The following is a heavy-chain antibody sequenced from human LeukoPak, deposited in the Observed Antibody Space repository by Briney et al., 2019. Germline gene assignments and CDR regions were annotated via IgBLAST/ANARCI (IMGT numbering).Heavy chain of an antibody. J-gene: IGHJ6*03. D-gene: IGHD4-17*01. CDR1: GGSISSYY. CDR2: IYTSGST. CDR3: AGALTTAKWGYYYYYMDV. V-gene: IGHV4-4*07. Sequence: SETLSLTCTVSGGSISSYYWSWIRQPAGKGLEWIGRIYTSGSTNYNPSLKSRVTISVDKSKNQFSLKLSSVTAADTAVYYCAGALTTAKWGYYYYYMDVWGKGTTVTVSS.